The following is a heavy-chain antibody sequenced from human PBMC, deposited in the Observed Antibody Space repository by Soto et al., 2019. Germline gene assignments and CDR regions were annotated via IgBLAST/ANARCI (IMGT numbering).Heavy chain of an antibody. CDR1: GFTFSNAW. Sequence: EVQLVESGGGLVKPGGSLRLSCAASGFTFSNAWMSWFRQVPGKGLEWVDHINSKTDGGTTDYAAPVKGRFTISRDDSKNTLYLQMNSLKTEDTAVYYCTTDKISDVWGKGTTVTVSS. CDR2: INSKTDGGTT. CDR3: TTDKISDV. J-gene: IGHJ6*04. V-gene: IGHV3-15*01.